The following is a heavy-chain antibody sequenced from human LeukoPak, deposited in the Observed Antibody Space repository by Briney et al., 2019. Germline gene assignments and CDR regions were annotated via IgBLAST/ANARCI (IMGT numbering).Heavy chain of an antibody. V-gene: IGHV3-48*01. CDR3: ARDVEQWLVRVYYFDY. J-gene: IGHJ4*02. CDR2: ITSGSTTI. CDR1: GFTLSSYS. Sequence: PGGSLRLSCATSGFTLSSYSMNWVRQAPGKGLEWVSYITSGSTTIYYADSVKGRFTISRDNAKNSLYLQMNSLRAEDTAVYYCARDVEQWLVRVYYFDYWGQGTLVIVSS. D-gene: IGHD6-19*01.